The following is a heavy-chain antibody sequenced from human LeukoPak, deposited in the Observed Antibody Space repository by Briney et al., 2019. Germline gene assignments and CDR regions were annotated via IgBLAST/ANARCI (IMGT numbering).Heavy chain of an antibody. Sequence: PGGSLRLSCAASGFTFRTYGMHWVRQAPGKGLEWVTFIRYGGSDKFYADSVRGRFTISRDNSKNTLFLQLNSLRVEDTAVYYCAKRADYYDSSRALYDAFDLWGQGTMVTVSS. V-gene: IGHV3-30*02. D-gene: IGHD3-16*01. CDR3: AKRADYYDSSRALYDAFDL. J-gene: IGHJ3*01. CDR2: IRYGGSDK. CDR1: GFTFRTYG.